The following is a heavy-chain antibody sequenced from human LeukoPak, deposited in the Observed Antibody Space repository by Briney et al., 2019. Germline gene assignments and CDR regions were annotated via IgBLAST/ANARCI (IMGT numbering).Heavy chain of an antibody. CDR1: GYSFTSYD. Sequence: ASVTVSCKASGYSFTSYDINWVRQAPGQGVEWVGWMNPNSRNTGHAQEFQGRVTMTRDTSMSTAYMELSSLRYEDTAVYYCARGRGYDRTGYVYYFDFWGQGTLVTVSS. CDR2: MNPNSRNT. J-gene: IGHJ4*02. D-gene: IGHD3-22*01. V-gene: IGHV1-8*01. CDR3: ARGRGYDRTGYVYYFDF.